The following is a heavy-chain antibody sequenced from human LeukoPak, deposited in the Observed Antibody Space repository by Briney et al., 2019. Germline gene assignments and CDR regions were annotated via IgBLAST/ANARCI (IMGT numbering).Heavy chain of an antibody. CDR2: IYHSGKT. CDR3: ARSRGGPYWYFDL. Sequence: PSETLSLTCTVSGGSISSYYWSWIRQPPGKGLDWIASIYHSGKTYYNPALKSRVTISVDTSKNQFSLKLSSVTAADTAVHYCARSRGGPYWYFDLWGRGTLVTVSS. D-gene: IGHD2-2*01. J-gene: IGHJ2*01. CDR1: GGSISSYY. V-gene: IGHV4-59*01.